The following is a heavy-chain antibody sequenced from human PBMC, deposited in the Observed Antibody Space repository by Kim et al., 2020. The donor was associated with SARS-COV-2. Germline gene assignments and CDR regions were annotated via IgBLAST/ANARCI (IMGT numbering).Heavy chain of an antibody. CDR3: ARALRRYYYYYYGMDV. J-gene: IGHJ6*02. V-gene: IGHV3-74*01. CDR1: GFTFSSYW. D-gene: IGHD3-16*01. CDR2: INSDGSST. Sequence: GGSLRLSCAASGFTFSSYWMHWVRQAPGKGLVWVSRINSDGSSTSYADSVKGRFTISRDNAKNTLYLQMNSLRAEDTAVYYCARALRRYYYYYYGMDVWGQGTTVTVSS.